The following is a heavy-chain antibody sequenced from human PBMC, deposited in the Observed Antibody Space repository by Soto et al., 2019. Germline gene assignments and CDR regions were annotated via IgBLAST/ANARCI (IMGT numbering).Heavy chain of an antibody. V-gene: IGHV6-1*01. Sequence: SQTLALTCAISGDRVSSNSAAWNWIRQSQSRGLEWMGRTYYRSKWYNDDAVSVKSRININPDNYKNQLALQQNSVTPEDTALYYCARELERLDFWGQGTLVTVSS. CDR2: TYYRSKWYN. CDR3: ARELERLDF. D-gene: IGHD1-1*01. J-gene: IGHJ4*03. CDR1: GDRVSSNSAA.